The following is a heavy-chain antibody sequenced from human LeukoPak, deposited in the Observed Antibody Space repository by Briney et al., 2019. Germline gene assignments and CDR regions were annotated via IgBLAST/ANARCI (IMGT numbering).Heavy chain of an antibody. J-gene: IGHJ4*02. D-gene: IGHD4-17*01. CDR3: ASRDDSGPY. Sequence: SETLSLTCAVSGGSISSGGYSWSWIRQPPGKGLEWIGEVSHTGRTNYHPSLQSRVTISLDESKNHLSLRVTSMTAADTAVYYCASRDDSGPYWGQGTLVTVSS. CDR2: VSHTGRT. V-gene: IGHV4-30-2*01. CDR1: GGSISSGGYS.